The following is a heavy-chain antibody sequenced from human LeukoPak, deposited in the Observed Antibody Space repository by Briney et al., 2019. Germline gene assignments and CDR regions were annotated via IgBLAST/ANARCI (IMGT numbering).Heavy chain of an antibody. CDR1: GFTFSSYG. J-gene: IGHJ4*02. CDR3: ARDPTIVRVERGYYFDY. CDR2: IWYDGSNK. Sequence: GGSLRLSCAAPGFTFSSYGMHWVRQAPGKGLGWVAVIWYDGSNKYYADSVKGRFTTSRDNSKNTLYLQMNSLRAEDTAVYYCARDPTIVRVERGYYFDYWGQGTLVTVSS. V-gene: IGHV3-33*01. D-gene: IGHD3-10*01.